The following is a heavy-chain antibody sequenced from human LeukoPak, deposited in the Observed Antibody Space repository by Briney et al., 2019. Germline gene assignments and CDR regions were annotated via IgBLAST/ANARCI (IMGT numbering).Heavy chain of an antibody. Sequence: PGGSLRLSCAVSGLTVSNVWMNWVRQAPGEGLDWVGRIASKTDGGATDYAAPVKGRFTISRDDSKNTLNLQMNSLKTEDTAVYYCTTGIRGDWGQGTLVTVPS. J-gene: IGHJ4*02. CDR3: TTGIRGD. V-gene: IGHV3-15*07. CDR2: IASKTDGGAT. D-gene: IGHD3-10*01. CDR1: GLTVSNVW.